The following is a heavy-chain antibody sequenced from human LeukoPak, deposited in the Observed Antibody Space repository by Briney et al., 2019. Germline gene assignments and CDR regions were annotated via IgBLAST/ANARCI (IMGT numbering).Heavy chain of an antibody. CDR2: ISDSGVST. Sequence: GGSLRLSCAASGFTFSTYAMSWVRQAPGKGLEWVSTISDSGVSTYYADSVRGRFTISRDSSQNTVYLQMNSLRAEDTAVYYCAREGVNYYDSSGYYAVSWGQGTLVTVSS. J-gene: IGHJ5*02. V-gene: IGHV3-23*01. D-gene: IGHD3-22*01. CDR3: AREGVNYYDSSGYYAVS. CDR1: GFTFSTYA.